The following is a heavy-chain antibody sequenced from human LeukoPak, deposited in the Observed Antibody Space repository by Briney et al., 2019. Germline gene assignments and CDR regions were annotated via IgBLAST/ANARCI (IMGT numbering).Heavy chain of an antibody. CDR1: GGTFSSYA. CDR2: INPSGGST. CDR3: ARAGELWPLDY. Sequence: ASVTVSCKASGGTFSSYAISWVRQAPGQGLEWMGIINPSGGSTSYAQKFQGRVTMTRDTSTSTVYMELSSLRSEDTAVYYCARAGELWPLDYWGQGTLVTVSS. V-gene: IGHV1-46*01. J-gene: IGHJ4*02. D-gene: IGHD5-18*01.